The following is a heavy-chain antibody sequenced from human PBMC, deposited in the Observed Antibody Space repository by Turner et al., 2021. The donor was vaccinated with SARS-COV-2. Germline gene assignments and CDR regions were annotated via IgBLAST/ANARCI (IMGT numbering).Heavy chain of an antibody. J-gene: IGHJ3*02. CDR3: ARARWHYYDSSGYYPDAFDI. CDR2: ISSSSSHI. V-gene: IGHV3-21*01. CDR1: GFTFSSYS. Sequence: EVQLVESGGGLVKPGGSRRLSCAASGFTFSSYSMNWVRQAPGKGLEGVSSISSSSSHIYYADSFKGRFTISRDNAKNSLYLHMHSLRAEDTAVYYCARARWHYYDSSGYYPDAFDIWGQGTMVTVSS. D-gene: IGHD3-22*01.